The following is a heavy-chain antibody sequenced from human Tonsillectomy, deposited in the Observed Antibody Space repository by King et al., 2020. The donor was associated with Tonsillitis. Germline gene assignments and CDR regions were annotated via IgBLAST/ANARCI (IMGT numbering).Heavy chain of an antibody. CDR2: IYTGCSTT. V-gene: IGHV3-23*03. Sequence: EVQLVESGGNLVQPGGSLRLSCAASGITFSSYAMSWVRQAPGKGLGWGSVIYTGCSTTYYADSVKGRFTISRDNSKKTLYLQMNSLRAEDTAVSYCAVNYYYYYGMDVWGQGTTVTVSS. CDR1: GITFSSYA. CDR3: AVNYYYYYGMDV. J-gene: IGHJ6*02.